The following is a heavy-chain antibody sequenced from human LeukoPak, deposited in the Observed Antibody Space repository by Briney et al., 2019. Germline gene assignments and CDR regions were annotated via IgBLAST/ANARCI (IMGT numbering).Heavy chain of an antibody. CDR2: IYYSGNT. CDR3: ARHILTPQDNWFDP. J-gene: IGHJ5*02. D-gene: IGHD2-21*01. V-gene: IGHV4-39*01. CDR1: GGSISSSRYY. Sequence: SETLSLTCTVSGGSISSSRYYWGWLRQPPGTGVEWIGSIYYSGNTYYNASLKSRVTISVDTSKNQFSLKLSSVTAADTAVYYCARHILTPQDNWFDPWGQGTLVTVSS.